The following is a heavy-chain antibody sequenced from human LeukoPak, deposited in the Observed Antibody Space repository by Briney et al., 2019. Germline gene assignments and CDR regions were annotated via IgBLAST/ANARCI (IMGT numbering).Heavy chain of an antibody. D-gene: IGHD1-26*01. CDR2: IRHDGGDK. CDR3: VRWSGTYPLYYLDY. J-gene: IGHJ4*02. CDR1: GYTFSSHG. V-gene: IGHV3-30*02. Sequence: GGSLRLSCATSGYTFSSHGLHWVRQAPGKGLECVASIRHDGGDKYYSESVKGRFTISKDNTKNRLFLYMNSLRPEDTAVYYCVRWSGTYPLYYLDYWGQGTLVTVSS.